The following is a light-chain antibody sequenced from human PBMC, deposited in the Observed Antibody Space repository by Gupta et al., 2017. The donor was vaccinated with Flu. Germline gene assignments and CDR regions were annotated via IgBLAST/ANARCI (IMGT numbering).Light chain of an antibody. CDR1: QSVLYSSNNKNY. J-gene: IGKJ3*01. Sequence: DIVMTQSPGSLAVSLGERATINCKSSQSVLYSSNNKNYLAWYQQKPGQPPKLLIYWASTRESGVPDRFSGSGSGTDFTLTISSLQAEDVAVYYCQQYYSTPRGFTFGPGTKVDIK. V-gene: IGKV4-1*01. CDR2: WAS. CDR3: QQYYSTPRGFT.